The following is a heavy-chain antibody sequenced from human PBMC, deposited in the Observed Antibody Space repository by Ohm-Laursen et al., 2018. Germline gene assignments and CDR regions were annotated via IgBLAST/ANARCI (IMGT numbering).Heavy chain of an antibody. CDR1: GGSISSSTYY. Sequence: SETLSLTCTVSGGSISSSTYYWGWIRQPPGKGLEWIGSIYYSGSTYYNPSLKSRVTISVDRSKNQFSLKLSSVTAADTAVYYCASGDTAMVTSSYWGQGTLVTVSS. D-gene: IGHD5-18*01. V-gene: IGHV4-39*01. CDR2: IYYSGST. J-gene: IGHJ4*02. CDR3: ASGDTAMVTSSY.